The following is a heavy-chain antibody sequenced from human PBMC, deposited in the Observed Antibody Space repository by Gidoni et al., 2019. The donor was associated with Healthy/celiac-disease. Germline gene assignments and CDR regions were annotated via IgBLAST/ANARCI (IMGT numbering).Heavy chain of an antibody. CDR3: AKDALPDIVVVPAANYMDV. D-gene: IGHD2-2*01. CDR1: GLPFSSYA. J-gene: IGHJ6*03. V-gene: IGHV3-23*01. CDR2: ISGSGGST. Sequence: EVQLLESGGGLVQPGGSLRLSCADSGLPFSSYAMSWVRQAPGQGLGWFSAISGSGGSTYYADSGKGRFTISRDNSKNTLYLQMNSLRAEDTAVYYCAKDALPDIVVVPAANYMDVWGKGTTVTVSS.